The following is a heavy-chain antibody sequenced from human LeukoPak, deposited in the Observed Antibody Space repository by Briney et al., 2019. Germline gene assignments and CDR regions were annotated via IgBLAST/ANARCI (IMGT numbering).Heavy chain of an antibody. V-gene: IGHV4-39*07. Sequence: SETLSLTCTVSGGSISSSSYYWGWIRQPPGKGLEWIGSIYYSGSTYYNPSLKSRVTISVDTSKNQFSLKLSSVTAADTAVYYCARGYSYDPYYYYYMDVWGKGTTVTVSS. J-gene: IGHJ6*03. CDR1: GGSISSSSYY. CDR3: ARGYSYDPYYYYYMDV. D-gene: IGHD5-18*01. CDR2: IYYSGST.